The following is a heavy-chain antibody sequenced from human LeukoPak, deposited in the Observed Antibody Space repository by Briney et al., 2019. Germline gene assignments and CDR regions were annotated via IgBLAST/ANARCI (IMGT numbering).Heavy chain of an antibody. CDR1: GGSITSGDYS. Sequence: SETLSLTCAVSGGSITSGDYSWSWIRQPPGQGLEWIGYIYHSGSTYYNPSLKSRATISVDRSKNQFSLKLSSVTAADTAVYYCARVWSSFPYYFDYWGQGTLVTVSS. J-gene: IGHJ4*02. CDR2: IYHSGST. CDR3: ARVWSSFPYYFDY. D-gene: IGHD1-26*01. V-gene: IGHV4-30-2*01.